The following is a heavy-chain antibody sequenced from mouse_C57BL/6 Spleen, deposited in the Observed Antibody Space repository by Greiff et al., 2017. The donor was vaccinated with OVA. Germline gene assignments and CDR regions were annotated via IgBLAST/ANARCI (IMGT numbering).Heavy chain of an antibody. J-gene: IGHJ2*01. Sequence: VQLKESGPGLVKPSQSLSLTCSVTGYSITSGYYWNWIRQFPGNKLEWMGYISYDGSNNYNPSLKNRISITRDTSKNQFFLKLNSVTTEDTATYYCARGLDLLFLFDYWGQGTTLTVSS. CDR1: GYSITSGYY. D-gene: IGHD2-1*01. V-gene: IGHV3-6*01. CDR3: ARGLDLLFLFDY. CDR2: ISYDGSN.